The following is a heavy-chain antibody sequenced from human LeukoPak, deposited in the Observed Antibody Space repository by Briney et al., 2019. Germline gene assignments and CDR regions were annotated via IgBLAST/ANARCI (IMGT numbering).Heavy chain of an antibody. CDR1: GFTFSSYA. Sequence: GGSLRLSCAASGFTFSSYAMSWVRQAPGKGLEWVSAISGSGGSTYYADSVRGRFTISRDNSKNTLYLQMNSLRAEDTAVYYCAKATSNRITIFGVVTRGRYYFDYWGQGTLVTVSS. CDR2: ISGSGGST. D-gene: IGHD3-3*01. V-gene: IGHV3-23*01. CDR3: AKATSNRITIFGVVTRGRYYFDY. J-gene: IGHJ4*02.